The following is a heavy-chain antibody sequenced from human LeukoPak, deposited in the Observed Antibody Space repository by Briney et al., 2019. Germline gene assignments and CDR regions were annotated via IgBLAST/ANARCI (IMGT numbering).Heavy chain of an antibody. V-gene: IGHV3-30*18. CDR3: AKFWTGPWWLPEIDYFDY. J-gene: IGHJ4*02. Sequence: SGGSLRLSCAASGFTFSSYGMHWVRQAPGKGLEWVAVISYDGSNKYYADSVKGRFTISRDNSKNTLYLQMNSLRAEDTAVYYCAKFWTGPWWLPEIDYFDYWAREPWSPSPQ. CDR1: GFTFSSYG. CDR2: ISYDGSNK. D-gene: IGHD3/OR15-3a*01.